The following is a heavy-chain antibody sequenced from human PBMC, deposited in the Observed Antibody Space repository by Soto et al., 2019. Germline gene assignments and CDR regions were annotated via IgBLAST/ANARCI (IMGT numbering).Heavy chain of an antibody. J-gene: IGHJ6*02. CDR1: GFTFSSYA. D-gene: IGHD3-10*01. V-gene: IGHV3-30-3*01. Sequence: GGSLRLSCAASGFTFSSYAMHWVRQAPGKGLEWVAVISYDGSNKYYADSVNGRFTIARDNSKNTLDLQMNSLRAEDTAVYYCARVDGSLTYYDGMDDWGQGTTVTVSS. CDR3: ARVDGSLTYYDGMDD. CDR2: ISYDGSNK.